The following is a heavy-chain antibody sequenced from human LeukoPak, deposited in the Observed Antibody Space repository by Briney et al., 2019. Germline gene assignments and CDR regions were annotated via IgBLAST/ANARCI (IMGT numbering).Heavy chain of an antibody. CDR2: ISGSGGST. Sequence: GGSLRLSCAASGFTFSSYAMSWVRQAPGKGLEWVSAISGSGGSTYYADSVKGRFTISRDNSKNTLYLQMNSLRAEDTAVYYCAKDGAIDYYDSSGYGGYFDYWGQGTLVTVSS. V-gene: IGHV3-23*01. CDR3: AKDGAIDYYDSSGYGGYFDY. J-gene: IGHJ4*02. CDR1: GFTFSSYA. D-gene: IGHD3-22*01.